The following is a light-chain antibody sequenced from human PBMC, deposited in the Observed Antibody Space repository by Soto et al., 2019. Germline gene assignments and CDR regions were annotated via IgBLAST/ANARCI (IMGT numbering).Light chain of an antibody. CDR1: QSVGSL. V-gene: IGKV3-15*01. J-gene: IGKJ2*01. CDR2: DTS. CDR3: QQYHNWPYT. Sequence: IMLTQSPATLSVSPGDRATLSCRASQSVGSLLAWYQQKPRQAPRLLIYDTSTRATGIPARFSGSGSGTDFTLTISSLQSEDFAIYYCQQYHNWPYTFGQGTKLEIK.